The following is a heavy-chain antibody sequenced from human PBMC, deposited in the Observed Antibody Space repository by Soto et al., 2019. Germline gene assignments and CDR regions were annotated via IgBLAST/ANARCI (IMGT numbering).Heavy chain of an antibody. CDR1: GGTFSSYA. V-gene: IGHV1-69*13. CDR3: AREVTNYYDSSGYYAMHFDY. CDR2: IIPIFGTV. Sequence: ASVKVSCKASGGTFSSYAISWVRQAPGQGLEWMGGIIPIFGTVNYAQKFQGRVTITADESTSTAYMELSSLRSEDTAVYYCAREVTNYYDSSGYYAMHFDYWGQGTLVTVSS. D-gene: IGHD3-22*01. J-gene: IGHJ4*02.